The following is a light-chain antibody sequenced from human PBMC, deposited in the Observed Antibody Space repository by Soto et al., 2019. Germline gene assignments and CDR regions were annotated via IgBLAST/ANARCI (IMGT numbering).Light chain of an antibody. CDR3: NSYTTSSTLV. Sequence: QCVLPQAASVSGSPGESISIIYTGTSSDVGTYKYVSWYQQHPGKAPKLMIYDVSNRPSGVSNRFSGSKSGNTASLTISGLQAEDEADYYCNSYTTSSTLVFGTGTKVTVL. V-gene: IGLV2-14*03. CDR1: SSDVGTYKY. J-gene: IGLJ1*01. CDR2: DVS.